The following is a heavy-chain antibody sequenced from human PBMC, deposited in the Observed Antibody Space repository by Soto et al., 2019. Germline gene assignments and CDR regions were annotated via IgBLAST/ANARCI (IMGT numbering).Heavy chain of an antibody. J-gene: IGHJ6*02. CDR1: GFTFSSYG. V-gene: IGHV3-30*18. D-gene: IGHD2-2*01. Sequence: GGSLRLSCAASGFTFSSYGMHWVRQAPGKGLEWVAVISYDGSNKYYADSVKGRFTISRDNSKNTLYLQMNSLRAEDTAVYYCAKVVPAAGVYYYYGMDVWGQGTTVTVSS. CDR2: ISYDGSNK. CDR3: AKVVPAAGVYYYYGMDV.